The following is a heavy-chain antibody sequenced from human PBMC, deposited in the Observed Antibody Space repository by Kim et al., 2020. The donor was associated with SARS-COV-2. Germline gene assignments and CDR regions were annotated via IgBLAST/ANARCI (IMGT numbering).Heavy chain of an antibody. D-gene: IGHD3-22*01. J-gene: IGHJ6*02. CDR1: GYTFTSYG. CDR2: ISAYYGNT. Sequence: ASVKVSCKASGYTFTSYGISWVRQAPGQGLEWMGWISAYYGNTNYAQKLQGRVTMTTDTSTSTAYMELRSLRSDDTAVYYCARYDYYDSRALMDVWGQGTTVTVSS. CDR3: ARYDYYDSRALMDV. V-gene: IGHV1-18*01.